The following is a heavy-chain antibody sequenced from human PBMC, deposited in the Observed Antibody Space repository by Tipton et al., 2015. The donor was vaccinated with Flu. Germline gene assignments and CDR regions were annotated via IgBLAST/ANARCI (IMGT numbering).Heavy chain of an antibody. CDR1: GDSMRSDYF. Sequence: TLSLTCTVSGDSMRSDYFWGWIRQAPGKGLEWIGNIHYSGSPHYNPSLKSRVTITVDTSKNQFSLRLTSMTAADTALYYCARRDYSTYVSDPKYRFDPWGQGTLVTVSS. V-gene: IGHV4-38-2*02. D-gene: IGHD4-11*01. J-gene: IGHJ5*02. CDR2: IHYSGSP. CDR3: ARRDYSTYVSDPKYRFDP.